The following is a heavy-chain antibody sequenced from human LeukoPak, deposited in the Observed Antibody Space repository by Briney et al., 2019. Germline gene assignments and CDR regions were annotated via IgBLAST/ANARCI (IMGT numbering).Heavy chain of an antibody. Sequence: PGGSLRLSCAASGFTFSSYGMHWVRQAPGKGLEWVAVIWYDGSNKYYADSVKGRFTISRDNSKNTLYLQMNSLRAEDTAVYYCARSGSYDGMDVWGQGTTVTVSS. CDR3: ARSGSYDGMDV. V-gene: IGHV3-33*01. CDR1: GFTFSSYG. D-gene: IGHD1-26*01. J-gene: IGHJ6*02. CDR2: IWYDGSNK.